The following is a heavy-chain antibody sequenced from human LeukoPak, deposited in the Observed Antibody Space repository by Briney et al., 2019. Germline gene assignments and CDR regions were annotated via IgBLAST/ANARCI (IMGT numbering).Heavy chain of an antibody. CDR1: GFTFSDSP. V-gene: IGHV3-73*01. CDR2: VRDRANNYAT. D-gene: IGHD7-27*01. Sequence: GGSLRLSCAASGFTFSDSPIHWVRQASGKGLEWVGRVRDRANNYATGYAASVKGRFTISRDVSNNMAYLQMNSLKTEDTAVYYCGRQPQSTGTVDYWGQGTLVTVSS. CDR3: GRQPQSTGTVDY. J-gene: IGHJ4*02.